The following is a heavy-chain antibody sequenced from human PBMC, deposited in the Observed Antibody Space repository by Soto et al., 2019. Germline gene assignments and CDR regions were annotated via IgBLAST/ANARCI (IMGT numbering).Heavy chain of an antibody. CDR3: AREVYSSGWDNWFDP. Sequence: GGSLRLSCAASGFTFSSYSMNWVRQAPGKGLEWVSYISSSSSTIYYADSVKGRFTISRDNAKNSLYLQMNSLRDEDTAVYYCAREVYSSGWDNWFDPWGQGTLVTVSS. CDR2: ISSSSSTI. J-gene: IGHJ5*02. CDR1: GFTFSSYS. V-gene: IGHV3-48*02. D-gene: IGHD6-19*01.